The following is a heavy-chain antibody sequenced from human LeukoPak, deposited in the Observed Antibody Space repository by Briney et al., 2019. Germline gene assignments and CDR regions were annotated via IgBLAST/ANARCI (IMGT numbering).Heavy chain of an antibody. J-gene: IGHJ6*03. CDR3: AKGLLEWLLSYMDV. CDR1: GFTFSSYW. Sequence: GGSLRLSCAASGFTFSSYWMSWVRQAPGKGLEWVAFIRYDGSNKYYADSVKGRFTISRDNSKNTLYLQMNSLRAEDTAVYYCAKGLLEWLLSYMDVWGKGTTVTVSS. D-gene: IGHD3-3*01. V-gene: IGHV3-30*02. CDR2: IRYDGSNK.